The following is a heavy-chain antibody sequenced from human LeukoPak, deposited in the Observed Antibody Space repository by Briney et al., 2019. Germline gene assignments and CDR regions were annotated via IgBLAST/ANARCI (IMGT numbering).Heavy chain of an antibody. Sequence: SVKVSCKASGGTFSSYAISWVRQAPGQGLEWMGRIIPIFGTANYAQKFQGRVTITTDESTSTAYMELSSLRSEDTAVYYCASRREGWYYYDSSGYYSPRPNYYYMDVWGKGTTVTVSS. CDR1: GGTFSSYA. J-gene: IGHJ6*03. V-gene: IGHV1-69*05. CDR2: IIPIFGTA. D-gene: IGHD3-22*01. CDR3: ASRREGWYYYDSSGYYSPRPNYYYMDV.